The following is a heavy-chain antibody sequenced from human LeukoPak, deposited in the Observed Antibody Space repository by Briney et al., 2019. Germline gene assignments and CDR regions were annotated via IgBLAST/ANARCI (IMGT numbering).Heavy chain of an antibody. CDR3: VKGLNWFDP. Sequence: GGSLRPSCVVSGFTFSNNGMSWVRQAPGKRLEWVSGLSGSGSSVYYADSVRGRLTISRDNSRNTLYLQLDSLRADDTAVYFCVKGLNWFDPWGQGTLVAVSS. CDR1: GFTFSNNG. CDR2: LSGSGSSV. D-gene: IGHD4-11*01. J-gene: IGHJ5*02. V-gene: IGHV3-23*01.